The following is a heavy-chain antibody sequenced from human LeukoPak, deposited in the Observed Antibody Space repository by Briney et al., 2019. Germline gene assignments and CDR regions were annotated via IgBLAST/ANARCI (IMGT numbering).Heavy chain of an antibody. Sequence: SETLSLTCTVSGGSISSGDYYWSWIRQPPGKGLEWIGYIYYSGSTYYNPSLKSRVTISVDTSKNQFSLKLSSVTAADTAVYYCARDAHCTGIACYSPYNWFDPWGQGTLVTVSS. CDR2: IYYSGST. D-gene: IGHD2-15*01. CDR3: ARDAHCTGIACYSPYNWFDP. J-gene: IGHJ5*02. V-gene: IGHV4-30-4*08. CDR1: GGSISSGDYY.